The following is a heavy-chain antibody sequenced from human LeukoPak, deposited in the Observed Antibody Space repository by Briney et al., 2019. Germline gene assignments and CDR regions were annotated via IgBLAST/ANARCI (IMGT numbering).Heavy chain of an antibody. J-gene: IGHJ6*03. CDR1: GYTFTSYA. D-gene: IGHD5-24*01. CDR3: ARSRMATTPNYYYYMDV. CDR2: INTNTGNP. V-gene: IGHV7-4-1*02. Sequence: AASVTVSCKASGYTFTSYAMNWVRQAPGQGLEWMGWINTNTGNPTYAQGFTGRFVFSLDTSVSTAYLQISSLKAEDTAVYYCARSRMATTPNYYYYMDVWGKGTTVTVSS.